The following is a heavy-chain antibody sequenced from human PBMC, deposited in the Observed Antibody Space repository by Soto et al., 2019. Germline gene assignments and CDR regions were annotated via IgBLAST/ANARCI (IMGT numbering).Heavy chain of an antibody. J-gene: IGHJ5*02. CDR3: AHRRYLYGSGSLNWCDP. CDR1: GFSLSTSGVG. Sequence: QITLKESGPTLVKPTQTLTLTCTFSGFSLSTSGVGVGWIRQPPGKALEWLALIYWDDDKRYSPSLKSRLTNTKDPCNNQVVLTMTHMDPVDTATYYCAHRRYLYGSGSLNWCDPWGQGTLVTVSS. CDR2: IYWDDDK. V-gene: IGHV2-5*02. D-gene: IGHD3-10*01.